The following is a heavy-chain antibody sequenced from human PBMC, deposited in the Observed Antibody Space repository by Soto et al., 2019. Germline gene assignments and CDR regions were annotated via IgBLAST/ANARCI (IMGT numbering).Heavy chain of an antibody. CDR3: ARGPGPMYYDYIWGSYTPEYFQH. J-gene: IGHJ1*01. CDR2: ISSNGGST. V-gene: IGHV3-64*01. D-gene: IGHD3-16*01. Sequence: GESLKISCAASGFTFSSYAMHWVRQAPGKGLEYVSAISSNGGSTYYANSVKGRFTISRDNSKNTLYLQMGSLRAEDMAVYYCARGPGPMYYDYIWGSYTPEYFQHWGQGTLVTVSS. CDR1: GFTFSSYA.